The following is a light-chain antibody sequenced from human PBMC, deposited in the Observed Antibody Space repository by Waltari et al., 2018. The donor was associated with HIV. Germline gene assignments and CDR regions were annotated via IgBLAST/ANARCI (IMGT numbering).Light chain of an antibody. CDR3: QAWDSNTGV. J-gene: IGLJ2*01. Sequence: SYELTQPPSVSVSPGQPASITCSGDKLGDKYACWYQQKPGQSPVLVIYQDNQRPSGIPERFSGSNSGNTAPLTISGTQAMDEADYYCQAWDSNTGVFGGGTKLTVL. CDR1: KLGDKY. V-gene: IGLV3-1*01. CDR2: QDN.